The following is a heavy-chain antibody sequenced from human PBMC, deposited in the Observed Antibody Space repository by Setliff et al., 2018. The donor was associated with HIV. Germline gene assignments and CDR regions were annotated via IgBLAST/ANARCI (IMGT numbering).Heavy chain of an antibody. CDR1: GYTFTSYG. CDR2: ISAYNGNT. J-gene: IGHJ4*02. V-gene: IGHV1-18*01. D-gene: IGHD1-26*01. Sequence: GASVKVSCKASGYTFTSYGISWVRQAPGQGLEWMGWISAYNGNTNYAQKLQGRVTMTTDTSTSTAYMELRSLRSDDTAVYYCARDLFRRVGPFQPPGYWGQGTLVTVSS. CDR3: ARDLFRRVGPFQPPGY.